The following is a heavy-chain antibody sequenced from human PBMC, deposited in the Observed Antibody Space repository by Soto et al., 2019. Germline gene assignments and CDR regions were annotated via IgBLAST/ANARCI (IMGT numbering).Heavy chain of an antibody. CDR1: GGSISSAGYY. D-gene: IGHD3-10*01. J-gene: IGHJ4*02. CDR2: IYYSGIT. CDR3: ARYGSVIYYPTTFDY. V-gene: IGHV4-31*03. Sequence: QVQLQESGPGLVKPSQTLSLTCTVSGGSISSAGYYWSWIRQHPGKGLEWIGYIYYSGITYYNPSLKIRVTISVDTAKNQFSLKLSSGTAADTALYYRARYGSVIYYPTTFDYCGQGTLVTVSS.